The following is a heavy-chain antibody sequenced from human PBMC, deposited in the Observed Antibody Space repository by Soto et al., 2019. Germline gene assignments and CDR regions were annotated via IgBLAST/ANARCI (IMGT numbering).Heavy chain of an antibody. CDR3: ARKMANDAFDI. V-gene: IGHV1-18*01. J-gene: IGHJ3*02. CDR2: ISAYNANT. Sequence: ASVKVSCKASGYTFSNYGINWVRQAPGQGLEWLQWISAYNANTNYAQNLQGRVTMTTDTSTTTAYMELRSLGSDDTAVYYCARKMANDAFDIWGQGTMVTVSS. CDR1: GYTFSNYG.